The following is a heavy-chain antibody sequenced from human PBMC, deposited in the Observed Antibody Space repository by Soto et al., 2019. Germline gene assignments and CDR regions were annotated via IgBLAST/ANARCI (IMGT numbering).Heavy chain of an antibody. J-gene: IGHJ4*02. D-gene: IGHD6-19*01. CDR1: GYSFTSYW. CDR2: IYPGDSDT. V-gene: IGHV5-51*01. CDR3: ARFGFLYSSGWYEGNYFDY. Sequence: GESLKISCKGSGYSFTSYWIGWVRQMPGKGLEWMGIIYPGDSDTRYSPSFQGQVTISADKSISTAYLQWSSLKASDTAVYYCARFGFLYSSGWYEGNYFDYWGQGTLVTVSS.